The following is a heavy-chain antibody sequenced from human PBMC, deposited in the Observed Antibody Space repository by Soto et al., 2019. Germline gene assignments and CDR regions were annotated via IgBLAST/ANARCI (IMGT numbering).Heavy chain of an antibody. V-gene: IGHV3-23*01. J-gene: IGHJ5*02. Sequence: LRLSCAASGLTLSRHAMTWVRQTPGKGLEWVSGISASGGLKYYADSVRGRFTVSRDNSKNILYLQMDNLRDEDTALYYCAREVGAPSGWLDPWGQGTQVTVSS. CDR3: AREVGAPSGWLDP. CDR2: ISASGGLK. CDR1: GLTLSRHA. D-gene: IGHD1-26*01.